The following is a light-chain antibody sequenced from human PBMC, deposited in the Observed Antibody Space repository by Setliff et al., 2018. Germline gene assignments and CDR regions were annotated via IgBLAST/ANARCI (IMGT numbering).Light chain of an antibody. CDR2: DVN. J-gene: IGLJ2*01. V-gene: IGLV2-14*01. CDR3: SSYTTTSTVV. Sequence: QSVLAQPASVSGSPGQSITISCTGSSSDIGGYNYVSRYQQHPGKAPKLMIYDVNERPSGVSNRFSGSKSGNTASLTISGLQAEDEADYYCSSYTTTSTVVIGGGTKVTV. CDR1: SSDIGGYNY.